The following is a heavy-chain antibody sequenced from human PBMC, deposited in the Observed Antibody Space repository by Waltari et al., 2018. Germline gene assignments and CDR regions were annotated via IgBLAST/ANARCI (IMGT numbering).Heavy chain of an antibody. CDR2: IRPTRIS. CDR1: GGSINNYF. V-gene: IGHV4-4*07. J-gene: IGHJ4*02. CDR3: ACWDSPGRYFGD. Sequence: QVQLQESGPGLVKTSETLSLTCSVSGGSINNYFWTWIRQPHGTGLHWIGAIRPTRISKSNSYVKSGVTRLVITSKSQYTLRLTSVSGTDTAVYFCACWDSPGRYFGDWGQGTPVTVSS. D-gene: IGHD1-20*01.